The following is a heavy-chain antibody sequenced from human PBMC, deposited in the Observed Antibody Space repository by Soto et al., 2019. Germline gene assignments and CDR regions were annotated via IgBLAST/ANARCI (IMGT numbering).Heavy chain of an antibody. CDR3: ARVVVPAYYYYYGMDV. J-gene: IGHJ6*02. CDR2: ISYDGSNK. CDR1: GFTFSSYA. V-gene: IGHV3-30-3*01. D-gene: IGHD2-2*01. Sequence: GGSLRLSCAASGFTFSSYAMHWVRQAPGKGLERVAVISYDGSNKYYADSVKGRFTISRDNSKNTLYLQMNSLRAEDTAVYYCARVVVPAYYYYYGMDVWGQGTTVTVSS.